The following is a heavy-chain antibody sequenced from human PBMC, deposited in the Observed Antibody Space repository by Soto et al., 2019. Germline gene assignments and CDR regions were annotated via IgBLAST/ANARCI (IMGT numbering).Heavy chain of an antibody. D-gene: IGHD2-2*01. CDR1: GGTFSSYA. CDR2: IIPIFGTA. CDR3: ARVAVVVPAARPLYYYYGMDV. V-gene: IGHV1-69*06. Sequence: SVKVSCKASGGTFSSYAISWVRQAPGQGLEWMGGIIPIFGTANYAQKFQGRVTITADKSTSTAYMELSSLRSEDTAVYYCARVAVVVPAARPLYYYYGMDVWGQGTTVTVSS. J-gene: IGHJ6*02.